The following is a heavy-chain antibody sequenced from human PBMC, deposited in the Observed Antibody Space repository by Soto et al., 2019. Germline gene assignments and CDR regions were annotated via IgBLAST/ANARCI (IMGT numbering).Heavy chain of an antibody. CDR3: VRLVYDRRLNYLYFDY. CDR2: IFRDGMT. Sequence: QVQLQESGPGLVKPSGTVSLTCDVSGVSISSGNWWSWVRQPPGKGLEWIGEIFRDGMTTYYPSLRGRATIAVDTSKNRCSLSVTSANAADTAIYYCVRLVYDRRLNYLYFDYWGRGALVTVSS. D-gene: IGHD3-16*02. CDR1: GVSISSGNW. J-gene: IGHJ4*02. V-gene: IGHV4-4*02.